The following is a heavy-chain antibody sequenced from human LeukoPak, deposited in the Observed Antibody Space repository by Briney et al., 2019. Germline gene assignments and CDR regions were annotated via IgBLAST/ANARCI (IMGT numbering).Heavy chain of an antibody. V-gene: IGHV4-59*01. CDR3: ARDQGRVRGVIMGWFDP. CDR2: IYYSGST. CDR1: GGSISSYY. J-gene: IGHJ5*02. Sequence: SETLSLTCTVSGGSISSYYWSWIRQPPGKGLEWIGYIYYSGSTNYNPSLKSRVTISVDTSKNQFSLKLSSVTAADTAVYYCARDQGRVRGVIMGWFDPWGQGTLVTVSS. D-gene: IGHD3-10*01.